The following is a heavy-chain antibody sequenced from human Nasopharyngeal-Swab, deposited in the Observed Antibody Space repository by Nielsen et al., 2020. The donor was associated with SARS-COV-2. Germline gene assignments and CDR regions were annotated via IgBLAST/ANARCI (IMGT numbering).Heavy chain of an antibody. D-gene: IGHD6-13*01. J-gene: IGHJ6*02. CDR3: VGSSWYGDYYYYYGMDV. Sequence: SETLSLTCTVSGGSTSSSSYYWGWIRQPPGEGLEWIGSIYYSGSTYYNPSLKSRVTISVDTSKNQFSLKLSSVTAADTAVYYCVGSSWYGDYYYYYGMDVWGQGTTVTVSS. CDR2: IYYSGST. CDR1: GGSTSSSSYY. V-gene: IGHV4-39*07.